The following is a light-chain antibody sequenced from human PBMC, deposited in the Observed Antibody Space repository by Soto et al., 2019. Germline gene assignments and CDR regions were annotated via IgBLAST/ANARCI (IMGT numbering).Light chain of an antibody. CDR2: WAS. CDR1: QSVLYSSNNKNY. V-gene: IGKV4-1*01. Sequence: DIVMTQSPDSLAVSLGERATINCKSSQSVLYSSNNKNYLGWYQQKPGQTPKLLIYWASTRDSGVPDRFSGSGFGTDFTLNISSLQAEDVAVYYCQQYYSPPSAFGQGTRLEIK. J-gene: IGKJ2*01. CDR3: QQYYSPPSA.